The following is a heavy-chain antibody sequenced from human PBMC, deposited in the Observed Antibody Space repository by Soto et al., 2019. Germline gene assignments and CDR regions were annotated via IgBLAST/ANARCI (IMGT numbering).Heavy chain of an antibody. CDR3: ARGVKYGAYSRWFDP. CDR1: GYTLTRYN. V-gene: IGHV1-8*01. Sequence: ASVKDTCKASGYTLTRYNINGVRQATGQGIEVLVWMNPNSGNTGYVQKFQGSVTMTWDSSITTAYMELSSLRSEDTAVYFCARGVKYGAYSRWFDPWGQGT. CDR2: MNPNSGNT. J-gene: IGHJ5*02. D-gene: IGHD4-17*01.